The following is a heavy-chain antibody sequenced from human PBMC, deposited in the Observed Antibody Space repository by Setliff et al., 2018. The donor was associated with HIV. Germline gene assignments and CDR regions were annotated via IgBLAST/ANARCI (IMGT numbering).Heavy chain of an antibody. V-gene: IGHV1-46*02. CDR3: ARNSFPRAVTGTGPLFDY. CDR1: GYTFNNYY. D-gene: IGHD6-19*01. J-gene: IGHJ4*01. CDR2: INPSDNRT. Sequence: ASVKVSCKASGYTFNNYYMHWVRQAPGQGLEWMGIINPSDNRTYYAQKFQGRVTMTRDTSTSSAYMELRSLRSEDTAVYYCARNSFPRAVTGTGPLFDYWGHGTLVTVSS.